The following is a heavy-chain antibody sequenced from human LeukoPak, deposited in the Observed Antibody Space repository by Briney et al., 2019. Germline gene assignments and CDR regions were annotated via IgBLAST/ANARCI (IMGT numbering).Heavy chain of an antibody. J-gene: IGHJ6*03. CDR2: ISSSSSYI. V-gene: IGHV3-21*01. Sequence: GGSLRLSCAASGFPFSTYTMSWVRQAPGKGLEWVSSISSSSSYIYYADSVKGRFTISRDNAKNSLYLQMNSLRAEDTAVYYCAKDPAGTYYYMDVWGKGTTVTVSS. D-gene: IGHD3-10*01. CDR3: AKDPAGTYYYMDV. CDR1: GFPFSTYT.